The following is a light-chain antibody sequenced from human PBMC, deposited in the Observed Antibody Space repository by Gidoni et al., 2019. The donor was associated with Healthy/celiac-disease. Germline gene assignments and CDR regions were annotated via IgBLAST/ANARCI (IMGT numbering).Light chain of an antibody. CDR3: QQSYSTPPT. Sequence: DIQMTQSPSSLSASVGDRVTITCRASQSISSYLNWYQQKPGKDPKLLIYAASSLHSGVPSRFSGSGSGTDFTLTISSLQPEDFATYYCQQSYSTPPTFGGGTKVEIK. CDR2: AAS. J-gene: IGKJ4*01. CDR1: QSISSY. V-gene: IGKV1-39*01.